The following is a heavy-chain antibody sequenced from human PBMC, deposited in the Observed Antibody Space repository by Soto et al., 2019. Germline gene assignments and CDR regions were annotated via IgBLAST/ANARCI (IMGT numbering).Heavy chain of an antibody. J-gene: IGHJ6*02. CDR1: GYSFTDYH. D-gene: IGHD2-8*01. CDR3: ARGDSTDCSNGVCSFFYNHDMDV. CDR2: INPKSGGT. V-gene: IGHV1-2*04. Sequence: ASVKVSCKASGYSFTDYHIHWVRQALGQGLEWLGRINPKSGGTSTAQKFQGWVTMTTDTSISTASMELTRLTSDDTAIYYCARGDSTDCSNGVCSFFYNHDMDVWGQGTTVTVSS.